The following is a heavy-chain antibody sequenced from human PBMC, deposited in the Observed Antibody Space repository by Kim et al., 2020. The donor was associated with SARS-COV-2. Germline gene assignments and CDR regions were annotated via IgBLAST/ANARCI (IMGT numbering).Heavy chain of an antibody. CDR3: ARKCEY. J-gene: IGHJ4*02. CDR2: PSSGNT. Sequence: PSSGNTGYAQKFQGRVTMTRNTSISTAYMELSSLTSDDTAVYYCARKCEYWGQGALVTVSS. V-gene: IGHV1-8*01.